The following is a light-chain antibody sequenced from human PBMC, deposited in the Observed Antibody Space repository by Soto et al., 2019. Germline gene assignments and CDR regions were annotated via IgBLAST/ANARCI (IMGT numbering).Light chain of an antibody. J-gene: IGKJ1*01. Sequence: EIVLSMSPGTLSLSHGERATLSCRASQSVSSTYLGWYQQKPGQAPRLLIYGASSRATGIPDRFSGSGSGTEFTLTIISLQSEDFRVYYCQLTKFLPGTFGQGGMVDI. CDR1: QSVSSTY. CDR2: GAS. V-gene: IGKV3-20*01. CDR3: QLTKFLPGT.